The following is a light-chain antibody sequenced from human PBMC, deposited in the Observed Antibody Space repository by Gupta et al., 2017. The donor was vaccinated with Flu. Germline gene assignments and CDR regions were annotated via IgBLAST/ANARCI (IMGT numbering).Light chain of an antibody. V-gene: IGLV1-47*01. CDR3: SAWDDSLSGLLV. Sequence: QSLLTQSPSASGTPGQRVTSSCSGSSSNIGSNNVTWYQHLPGTAHKLLIYIYYQRPSGVPDRFSCSKSGTSDSLAISGLRSEDEAEYDCSAWDDSLSGLLVFGGGTKMTVL. CDR1: SSNIGSNN. CDR2: IYY. J-gene: IGLJ2*01.